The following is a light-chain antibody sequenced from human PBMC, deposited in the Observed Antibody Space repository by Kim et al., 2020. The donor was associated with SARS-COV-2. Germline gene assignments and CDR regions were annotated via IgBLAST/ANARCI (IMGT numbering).Light chain of an antibody. V-gene: IGKV1-39*01. Sequence: DIQMTQSPSSLSASVGDRVTITCRASQSIRSYLNWYQQKPGKAPKLLIYAASSLQSGVPSRFSGSGSGTDFTLTISSLQPEDFAPYYCQQSYSTPWTFGQGTKVDIK. CDR3: QQSYSTPWT. J-gene: IGKJ1*01. CDR1: QSIRSY. CDR2: AAS.